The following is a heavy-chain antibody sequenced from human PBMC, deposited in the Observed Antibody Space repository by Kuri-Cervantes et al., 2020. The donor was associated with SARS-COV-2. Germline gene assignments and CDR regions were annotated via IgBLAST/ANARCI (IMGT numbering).Heavy chain of an antibody. CDR1: GFTFSDYY. CDR2: ISSSSSYT. V-gene: IGHV3-11*06. D-gene: IGHD2-21*01. J-gene: IGHJ4*02. Sequence: GESLKISCAASGFTFSDYYMSWIRQAPGKGLEWVSYISSSSSYTNYADSVKGRFTISRDNAKNSLYLQMNSLRAEDTAVYYCAGWTYCGGDCYPAYYFDYWGQGTLVTVSS. CDR3: AGWTYCGGDCYPAYYFDY.